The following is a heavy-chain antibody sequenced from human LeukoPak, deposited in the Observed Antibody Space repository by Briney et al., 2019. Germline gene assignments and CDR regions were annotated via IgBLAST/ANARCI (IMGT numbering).Heavy chain of an antibody. V-gene: IGHV3-23*01. D-gene: IGHD1-26*01. CDR2: ISGSGGGT. J-gene: IGHJ6*02. CDR3: AKAGNYYYYYGMDV. Sequence: GGSLRLSCAASGFTFSSYDMSWVRQRPGKRLEWVSGISGSGGGTYYADSVKGRFTISRDNSKNTLFLQMNSLRAEDTAVYYCAKAGNYYYYYGMDVWGQGTTVTVSS. CDR1: GFTFSSYD.